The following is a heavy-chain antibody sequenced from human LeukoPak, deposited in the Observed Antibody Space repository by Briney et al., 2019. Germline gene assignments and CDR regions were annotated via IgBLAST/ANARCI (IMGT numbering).Heavy chain of an antibody. CDR1: LLTSRALG. CDR2: ISHSGANT. J-gene: IGHJ4*02. D-gene: IGHD1-26*01. V-gene: IGHV3-23*01. CDR3: AKDSATSI. Sequence: GGSLRLSCAASLLTSRALGMNTVRQAPGKGLEWVSLISHSGANTFYADSVKGRFTVSRDNSKYMMYLQMNSLRAEDTAVYYCAKDSATSIWGQGTLVTVSS.